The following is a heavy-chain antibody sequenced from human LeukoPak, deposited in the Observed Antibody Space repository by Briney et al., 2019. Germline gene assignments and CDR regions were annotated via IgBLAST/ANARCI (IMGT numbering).Heavy chain of an antibody. J-gene: IGHJ3*02. D-gene: IGHD3-3*01. CDR3: ARESWSDSVAFDI. CDR2: ISYGGIDK. Sequence: GGSLRLSCAASGFTFSSHGMHWVRQAPGEGLEWVGLISYGGIDKSYADSVKGRFIISRDSSKRTLYLQMNSLRAEDTAMYYCARESWSDSVAFDIWGLGTMVIVSS. CDR1: GFTFSSHG. V-gene: IGHV3-30*03.